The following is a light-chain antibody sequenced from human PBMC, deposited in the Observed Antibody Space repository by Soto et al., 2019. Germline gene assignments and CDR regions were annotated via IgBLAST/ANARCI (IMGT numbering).Light chain of an antibody. CDR2: GAT. Sequence: DIQLTQSPSFLSASVGDRVTITCRASQGIRNYLAWYQQKPGKAPTVVIYGATTLQSGVPSRFSGSGSGTEFTLTISSLQPEDSATYYCQQLNSSPQTFGQGTKLEIK. CDR3: QQLNSSPQT. J-gene: IGKJ2*01. V-gene: IGKV1-9*01. CDR1: QGIRNY.